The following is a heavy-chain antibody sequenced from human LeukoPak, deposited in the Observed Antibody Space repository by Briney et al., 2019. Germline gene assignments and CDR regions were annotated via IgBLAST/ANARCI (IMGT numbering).Heavy chain of an antibody. CDR2: INPNSGGT. CDR1: GYTFTGYY. J-gene: IGHJ4*02. D-gene: IGHD3-22*01. V-gene: IGHV1-2*02. CDR3: ARDLEYYDSSGYYHTFDY. Sequence: ASVKVSCKASGYTFTGYYMHWVRQAPGQGLEWMGWINPNSGGTNYAQKFQGRVTMTRDTSISTAYMELSRLRSDDTAVYYCARDLEYYDSSGYYHTFDYWGQGTLVTVSS.